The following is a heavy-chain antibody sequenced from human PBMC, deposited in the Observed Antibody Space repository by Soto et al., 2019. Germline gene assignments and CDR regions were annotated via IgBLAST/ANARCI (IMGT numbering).Heavy chain of an antibody. CDR2: IIPILGIA. J-gene: IGHJ4*02. CDR1: GGTFSSYT. Sequence: ASVKVSCKASGGTFSSYTISWVRQAPGQGLEWMGRIIPILGIANYAQKFQGRVTITADKSTSTAYMELSSLRSEDTAVYYCAGILKGSGYDPGYWGQGTLVTVSS. CDR3: AGILKGSGYDPGY. D-gene: IGHD5-12*01. V-gene: IGHV1-69*02.